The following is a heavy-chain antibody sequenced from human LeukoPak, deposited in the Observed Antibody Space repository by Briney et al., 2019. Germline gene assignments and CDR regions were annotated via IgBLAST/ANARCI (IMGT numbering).Heavy chain of an antibody. V-gene: IGHV4-39*07. CDR1: GGSISSSSYY. Sequence: PSETLSLTCTVSGGSISSSSYYWGWIRQPPGKGLEWIGSIDYSGGTYFSPSLRSRVTLSVDTSKNQFSLNLISVTAADTAVYYCARGPSITIFGVVMYTWFDSWGQGTPVSVSS. CDR2: IDYSGGT. D-gene: IGHD3-3*01. CDR3: ARGPSITIFGVVMYTWFDS. J-gene: IGHJ5*01.